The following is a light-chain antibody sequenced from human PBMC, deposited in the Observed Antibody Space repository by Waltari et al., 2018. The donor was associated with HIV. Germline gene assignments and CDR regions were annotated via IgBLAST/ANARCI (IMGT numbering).Light chain of an antibody. CDR1: QSVSSN. V-gene: IGKV3-15*01. J-gene: IGKJ2*01. CDR3: QQYNNWPPRDT. Sequence: EILMTPSPATLSVSPGERATLSCRASQSVSSNLAWYQQKPGQAPRLLVYDASTRAAGIPARFSGSGSGTEFTLTISSLQSEDLAVCYCQQYNNWPPRDTFGQGTKLEIK. CDR2: DAS.